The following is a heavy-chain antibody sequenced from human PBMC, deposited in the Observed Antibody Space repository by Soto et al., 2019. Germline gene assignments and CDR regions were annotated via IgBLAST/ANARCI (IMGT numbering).Heavy chain of an antibody. J-gene: IGHJ1*01. CDR3: ARPPVLGIAVARQSGYFQH. D-gene: IGHD6-19*01. Sequence: SETLSLTCAVYGGSFSGYYWSWIRQPPGKGLEWIGEINHSGSTNYNPSLKSRVTISVDTSKNQFSLKLTSVTAADTAVYYCARPPVLGIAVARQSGYFQHWGQGTLVTVSS. V-gene: IGHV4-34*01. CDR1: GGSFSGYY. CDR2: INHSGST.